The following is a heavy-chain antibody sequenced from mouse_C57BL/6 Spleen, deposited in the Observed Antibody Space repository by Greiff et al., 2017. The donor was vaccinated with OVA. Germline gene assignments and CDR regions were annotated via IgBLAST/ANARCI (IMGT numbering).Heavy chain of an antibody. J-gene: IGHJ1*03. CDR3: VRDPSGYGSSYWYFDV. V-gene: IGHV10-3*01. CDR2: IRSKSSNYAT. CDR1: GFTFNTYA. Sequence: GGGLVQPKGSLKLSCAASGFTFNTYAMHWVRQAPGKGLEWVARIRSKSSNYATYYADSVKDRFTISRDDSQSMLYLQMNNLKTEDTAMYYCVRDPSGYGSSYWYFDVWGTGTTVTVSS. D-gene: IGHD1-1*01.